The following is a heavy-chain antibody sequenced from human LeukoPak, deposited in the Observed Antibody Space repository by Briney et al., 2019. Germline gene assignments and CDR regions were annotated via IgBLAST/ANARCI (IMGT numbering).Heavy chain of an antibody. CDR3: ARAESTAMLFYFDY. V-gene: IGHV3-30*02. Sequence: PGGSLRLSCAASGFTFSSYGIHWVRQAPGKGLEWVAFIRYDGINKYYADSVKGRFTISRDNAKNSLYLQMNSLRAEDTAVYYCARAESTAMLFYFDYWGQGTLVTVSS. J-gene: IGHJ4*02. CDR2: IRYDGINK. CDR1: GFTFSSYG. D-gene: IGHD2-2*01.